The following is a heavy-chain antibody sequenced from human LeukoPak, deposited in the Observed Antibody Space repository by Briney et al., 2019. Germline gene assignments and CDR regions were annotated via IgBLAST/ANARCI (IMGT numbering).Heavy chain of an antibody. V-gene: IGHV3-33*01. J-gene: IGHJ3*02. Sequence: GGSLRLSCAAPGFTFSSYSMHWVRQAPGKGLEWVAVIWFDGSNKYYGDSVTGRFTISRDNSKNTLYLQMNSLRAEDTAVYYCAREQSDGFNIWGQGTMVTVSS. CDR2: IWFDGSNK. CDR3: AREQSDGFNI. CDR1: GFTFSSYS. D-gene: IGHD5-24*01.